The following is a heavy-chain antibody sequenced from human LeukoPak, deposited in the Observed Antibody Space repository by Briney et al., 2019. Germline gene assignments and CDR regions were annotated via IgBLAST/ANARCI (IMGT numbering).Heavy chain of an antibody. CDR3: ARSGELFGFMTTDAFDI. CDR2: INHSRST. Sequence: SETLSLTCAVYGGSVSGYSWNWIRQPPGKGLEWVGEINHSRSTRYNPSLKSRASISFDTSKKQFSLRLSSVTAADTAMYYCARSGELFGFMTTDAFDIWGQGTMVTVSS. CDR1: GGSVSGYS. J-gene: IGHJ3*02. D-gene: IGHD3-16*01. V-gene: IGHV4-34*01.